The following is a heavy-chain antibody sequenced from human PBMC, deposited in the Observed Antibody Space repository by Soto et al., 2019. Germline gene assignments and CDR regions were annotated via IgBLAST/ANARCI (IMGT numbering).Heavy chain of an antibody. CDR1: GYTFTSYD. D-gene: IGHD6-13*01. Sequence: QVQLVQSGAEVKKPGASVKVSCKASGYTFTSYDINWVRQATGQGLEWMGWMNPNSGNTGYAQKFQGRVTMTRNTSISTAYMELSSLRSEDTAVYYCARAFRDIAAAGTREGALYWFDPWGQGTLVTVSS. CDR2: MNPNSGNT. CDR3: ARAFRDIAAAGTREGALYWFDP. V-gene: IGHV1-8*01. J-gene: IGHJ5*02.